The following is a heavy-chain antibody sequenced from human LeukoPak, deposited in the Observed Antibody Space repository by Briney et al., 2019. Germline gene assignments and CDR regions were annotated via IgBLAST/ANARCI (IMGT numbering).Heavy chain of an antibody. Sequence: GASVTVSCKASVGTLSSYAISGVRQAPGQGLEWMGGIIPIFGTANYAQKFQGRVTITADNSTSTDYMELSSLRSEDTAVYYCVRSIAYIYYGMDVWGKGTTVTVSS. V-gene: IGHV1-69*06. CDR3: VRSIAYIYYGMDV. CDR1: VGTLSSYA. D-gene: IGHD3-10*01. J-gene: IGHJ6*04. CDR2: IIPIFGTA.